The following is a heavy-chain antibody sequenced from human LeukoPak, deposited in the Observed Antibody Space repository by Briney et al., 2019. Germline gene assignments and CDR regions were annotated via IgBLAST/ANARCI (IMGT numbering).Heavy chain of an antibody. CDR3: ARDLSPGIAVAPRWFDP. CDR1: GYTFTSYG. V-gene: IGHV1-18*01. D-gene: IGHD6-19*01. J-gene: IGHJ5*02. Sequence: GASVKVSCKASGYTFTSYGISWVRQAPGQGLEWMGWISAYNGNTNYAQKLQGRVTRTTDTSTSTAYMELRSLRSDDTAVYYCARDLSPGIAVAPRWFDPWGQGTLVTVSS. CDR2: ISAYNGNT.